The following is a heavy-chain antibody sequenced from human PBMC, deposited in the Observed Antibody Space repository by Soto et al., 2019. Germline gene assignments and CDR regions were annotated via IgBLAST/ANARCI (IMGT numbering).Heavy chain of an antibody. J-gene: IGHJ6*02. D-gene: IGHD3-22*01. Sequence: ASVKVSCKASGFTFTSSAVQWVRQARGQRLEWIGWIVVGSGNTNYAQKFQERVTITRDMSTSTAYMELSSLRSEDTAVYYCAADTVVVITPNYYYYGMDVWGQGTAVTVSS. CDR3: AADTVVVITPNYYYYGMDV. V-gene: IGHV1-58*01. CDR2: IVVGSGNT. CDR1: GFTFTSSA.